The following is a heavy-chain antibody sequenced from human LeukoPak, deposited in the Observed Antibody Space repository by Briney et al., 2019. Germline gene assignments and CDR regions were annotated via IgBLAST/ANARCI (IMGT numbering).Heavy chain of an antibody. CDR3: ASGSSARWYFDY. CDR2: IKQDGSET. CDR1: GFTFSRYW. D-gene: IGHD5-18*01. Sequence: GGSLRLSCAASGFTFSRYWMSWVRQAPGRGLEWVANIKQDGSETSYVGSVKGRLTISRDNAKNSLYLQMNSLGAEDTAVYYCASGSSARWYFDYWGQGTLVTVSS. V-gene: IGHV3-7*01. J-gene: IGHJ4*02.